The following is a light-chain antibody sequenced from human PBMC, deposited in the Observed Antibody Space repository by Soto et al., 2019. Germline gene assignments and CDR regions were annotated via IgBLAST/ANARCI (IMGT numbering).Light chain of an antibody. CDR2: DTS. J-gene: IGKJ3*01. Sequence: EIVLTQSPATLSLSPGERATLSCRASESLYTYLAWFQQKPGQAPRLLIYDTSSRATGVPARFSGSGAGTDYTLTISSLEPDDFAVYYCQEHGNWPRRTFGPGTKVEI. CDR1: ESLYTY. V-gene: IGKV3-11*01. CDR3: QEHGNWPRRT.